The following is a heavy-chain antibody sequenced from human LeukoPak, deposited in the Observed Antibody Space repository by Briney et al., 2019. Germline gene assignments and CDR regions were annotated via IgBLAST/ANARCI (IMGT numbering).Heavy chain of an antibody. CDR2: IIPIFGTA. J-gene: IGHJ4*02. CDR1: GGTFSSYA. Sequence: SVKVSCKASGGTFSSYAISWVRQAPGQGLEWMGGIIPIFGTANYAQKFQGRVTITADESTSTAYMELSSLRSEDTAVYYCARVRGGDYYDSSGYSDYWGQGTLVTVSS. CDR3: ARVRGGDYYDSSGYSDY. V-gene: IGHV1-69*01. D-gene: IGHD3-22*01.